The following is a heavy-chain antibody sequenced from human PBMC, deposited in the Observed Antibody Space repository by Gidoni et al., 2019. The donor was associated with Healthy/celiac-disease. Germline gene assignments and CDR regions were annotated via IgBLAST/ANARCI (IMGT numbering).Heavy chain of an antibody. CDR3: ARYTGRVGAKAYYGMDV. J-gene: IGHJ6*02. V-gene: IGHV4-39*01. Sequence: QLQLQESGPGLVKPSETLSLTCTVSGGSISSSSYYWGWIRQPPGKGLEWIGSIYYSGSTYYHPSLKSRVTISVDTSKNQFSLKLSSVTAADTAVYYCARYTGRVGAKAYYGMDVWGQGTTVTVSS. D-gene: IGHD1-26*01. CDR2: IYYSGST. CDR1: GGSISSSSYY.